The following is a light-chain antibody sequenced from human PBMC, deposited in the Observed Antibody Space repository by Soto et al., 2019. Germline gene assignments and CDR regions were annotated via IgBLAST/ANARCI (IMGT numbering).Light chain of an antibody. V-gene: IGKV3-15*01. CDR3: QQYNNWPGT. CDR2: GAS. CDR1: QSVSSN. J-gene: IGKJ1*01. Sequence: EIVMTQSPATLSVSPGERATLSCRASQSVSSNLAWYQQKPGQAPRLLIYGASTRATGIPARFSGSGSGTEFTLTISSLQSEDFAVYYFQQYNNWPGTFGQAPKVDIK.